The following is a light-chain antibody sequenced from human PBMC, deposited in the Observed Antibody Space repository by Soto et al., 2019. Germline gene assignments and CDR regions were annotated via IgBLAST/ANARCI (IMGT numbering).Light chain of an antibody. CDR3: QQRRNWPHT. CDR2: DAS. Sequence: EILLTQSPATLSLSPGERATLSCRASQTISIYLAWYQQKPGQAPRLLIYDASNRATGIPARFSGSGSGTDFTLTISSLEPEDFAIYYCQQRRNWPHTFGQGTKVEIK. CDR1: QTISIY. V-gene: IGKV3-11*01. J-gene: IGKJ1*01.